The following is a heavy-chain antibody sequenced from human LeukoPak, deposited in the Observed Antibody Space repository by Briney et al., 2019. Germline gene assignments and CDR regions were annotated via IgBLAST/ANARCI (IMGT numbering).Heavy chain of an antibody. CDR2: INHSGST. Sequence: PSETLSLTCAVYGGSFSGYYWSWIRQPPGKGLEWIGEINHSGSTNYNPSLKSRVTISVDTSKNQFSLKLSSVTAADTAVYYCARGRYCSGGSCYSVYDYWRQGTLVTVSS. CDR1: GGSFSGYY. V-gene: IGHV4-34*01. CDR3: ARGRYCSGGSCYSVYDY. J-gene: IGHJ4*02. D-gene: IGHD2-15*01.